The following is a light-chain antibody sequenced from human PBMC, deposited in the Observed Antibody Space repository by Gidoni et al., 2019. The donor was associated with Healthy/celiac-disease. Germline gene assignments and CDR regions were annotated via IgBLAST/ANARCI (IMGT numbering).Light chain of an antibody. CDR1: NIGSKS. CDR3: QVWDSSSDHVV. V-gene: IGLV3-21*02. Sequence: SSVLTQPPPVAGAPGQTARITCGGNNIGSKSVHWYQQKPGQAPVLVVYDDSDRPSGIPERFSGSNSGNTATLTISRVEAGDEADYYCQVWDSSSDHVVFGGGTKLTVL. CDR2: DDS. J-gene: IGLJ2*01.